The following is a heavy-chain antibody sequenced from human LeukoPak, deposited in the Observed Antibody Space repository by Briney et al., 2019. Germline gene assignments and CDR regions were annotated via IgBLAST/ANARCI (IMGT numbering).Heavy chain of an antibody. CDR3: ARSARRGALVPAALFDTRYYFYYYMDV. CDR2: INWNGDST. V-gene: IGHV3-20*04. D-gene: IGHD2-2*01. CDR1: GFTFSSYA. Sequence: GRSLRLSCAASGFTFSSYAMHWVRQAPGQGLEWVSGINWNGDSTAYADSVKGRFTISRDNAKNSLYLQVNSLRAEDAAFYYCARSARRGALVPAALFDTRYYFYYYMDVWGKGTTVFVSS. J-gene: IGHJ6*03.